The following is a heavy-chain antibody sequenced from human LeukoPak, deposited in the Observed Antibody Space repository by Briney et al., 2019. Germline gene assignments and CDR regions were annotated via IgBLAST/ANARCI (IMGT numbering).Heavy chain of an antibody. J-gene: IGHJ4*02. CDR3: ARDSGWLQFTYYFDY. D-gene: IGHD5-24*01. CDR1: GFTFSSFP. Sequence: PGGSLRLSCAASGFTFSSFPMHWVRQAPGKGLEWVAVISYDGSNKYYADSVKGRFTISGDNSKSTLYLQMNSLRTEDTAVYYCARDSGWLQFTYYFDYWGQGTLVTVSS. CDR2: ISYDGSNK. V-gene: IGHV3-30-3*01.